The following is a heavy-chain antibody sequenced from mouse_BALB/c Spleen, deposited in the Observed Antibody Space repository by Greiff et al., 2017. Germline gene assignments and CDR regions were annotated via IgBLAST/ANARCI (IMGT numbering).Heavy chain of an antibody. CDR2: ISNGGGST. V-gene: IGHV5-12-2*01. CDR1: GFTFSSYT. J-gene: IGHJ4*01. D-gene: IGHD1-1*01. CDR3: ARRGSSPYYAMDY. Sequence: EVKLVESGGGLVQPGGSLKLSCAASGFTFSSYTMSWVRQTPEKRLEWVAYISNGGGSTYYPDTVKGRFTISRDNAKNTLYLQMSSLKSEDTAMYYCARRGSSPYYAMDYWGQGTSVTVSS.